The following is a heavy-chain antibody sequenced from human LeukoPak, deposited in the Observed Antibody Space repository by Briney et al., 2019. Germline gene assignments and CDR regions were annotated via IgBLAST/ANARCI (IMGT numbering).Heavy chain of an antibody. CDR1: GFTFSSYA. V-gene: IGHV3-30*14. J-gene: IGHJ4*02. CDR2: ISYDGSNK. CDR3: ARDGSKSRYYDSSGYPDY. D-gene: IGHD3-22*01. Sequence: AGSLRLSCAASGFTFSSYAMHWVRQAPGKGLEWVAVISYDGSNKYYADSVKGRFTISRDNSKNTLYLQMNSLTAEDTAVYYCARDGSKSRYYDSSGYPDYWGQGTLVTVSS.